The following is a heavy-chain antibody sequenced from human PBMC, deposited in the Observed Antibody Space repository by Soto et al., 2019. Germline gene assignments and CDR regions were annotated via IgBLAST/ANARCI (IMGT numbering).Heavy chain of an antibody. CDR2: ISSSSSTI. V-gene: IGHV3-48*01. CDR3: ARGVQPYGSDY. CDR1: GLTFSSYR. J-gene: IGHJ4*02. Sequence: EVQLVESGGGWLQPGGSLRPSFAASGLTFSSYRLNWVRQAPGKGLEWVSYISSSSSTIYYADSVKGRFTISRDNAKNSLYLQMNSLRAEDTAVYYCARGVQPYGSDYWGQGTLVTVSS. D-gene: IGHD3-10*01.